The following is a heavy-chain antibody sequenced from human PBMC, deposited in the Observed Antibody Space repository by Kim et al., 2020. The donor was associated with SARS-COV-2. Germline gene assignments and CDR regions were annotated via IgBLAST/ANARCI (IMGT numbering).Heavy chain of an antibody. CDR1: GYTFTGYY. CDR3: ARVPRVVVITEYAFDI. CDR2: INPNSGGT. Sequence: ASVKVSCKASGYTFTGYYMHWVRQAPGQGLEWMGRINPNSGGTNYAQKFQGRVTMTRDTSISTAYMELSRLRSDDTAVYYCARVPRVVVITEYAFDIWGQGTMVTVSS. D-gene: IGHD3-22*01. J-gene: IGHJ3*02. V-gene: IGHV1-2*06.